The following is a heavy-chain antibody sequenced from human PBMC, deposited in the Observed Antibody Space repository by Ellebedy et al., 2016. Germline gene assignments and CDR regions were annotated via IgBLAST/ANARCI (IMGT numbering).Heavy chain of an antibody. D-gene: IGHD3-22*01. V-gene: IGHV3-23*01. Sequence: FTISRDNSKSTLSLQMTSLRAEDTAVYYCAKAVVELHAFDIWGQGTIVTVSS. CDR3: AKAVVELHAFDI. J-gene: IGHJ3*02.